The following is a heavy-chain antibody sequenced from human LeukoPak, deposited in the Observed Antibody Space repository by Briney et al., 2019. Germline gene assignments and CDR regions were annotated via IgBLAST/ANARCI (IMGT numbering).Heavy chain of an antibody. Sequence: GGSLRLSCEASGFTFSTLSMNWVRQALGKGLEWVSSISSTSKYIHYADSVKGRFTISRDNAKNSLYLQMNSLRDDDTAVYFCARDRAWIQLMPDYWGQGTLVAVSS. CDR2: ISSTSKYI. J-gene: IGHJ4*02. V-gene: IGHV3-21*01. CDR1: GFTFSTLS. CDR3: ARDRAWIQLMPDY. D-gene: IGHD5-18*01.